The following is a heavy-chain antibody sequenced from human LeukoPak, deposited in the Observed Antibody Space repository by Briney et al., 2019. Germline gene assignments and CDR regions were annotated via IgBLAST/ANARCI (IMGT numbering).Heavy chain of an antibody. CDR3: ASNIVGATPWVYYYYMDV. J-gene: IGHJ6*03. D-gene: IGHD1-26*01. Sequence: QPGGSLRLSCAASGFTFSDYAIHWVRQTPGKGLEWVAVISYDGSNKYYSDSVKGRFTISRDNSKNTLYLQMNSLRAEDTAVYYCASNIVGATPWVYYYYMDVWGKGTTVTVSS. V-gene: IGHV3-30*04. CDR1: GFTFSDYA. CDR2: ISYDGSNK.